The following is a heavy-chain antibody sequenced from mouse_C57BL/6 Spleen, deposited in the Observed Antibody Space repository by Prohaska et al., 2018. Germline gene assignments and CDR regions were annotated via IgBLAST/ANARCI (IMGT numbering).Heavy chain of an antibody. CDR2: INTYYGVP. V-gene: IGHV9-3*01. D-gene: IGHD2-4*01. Sequence: KASGYTFTTYGMSWVKQAPGKGLKWMGWINTYYGVPTYADDFKGRFAVSLETSASTAYLQINNLKNEDTATYFCARGYYDYDMGFAYWGQGTLVTVSA. J-gene: IGHJ3*01. CDR1: GYTFTTYG. CDR3: ARGYYDYDMGFAY.